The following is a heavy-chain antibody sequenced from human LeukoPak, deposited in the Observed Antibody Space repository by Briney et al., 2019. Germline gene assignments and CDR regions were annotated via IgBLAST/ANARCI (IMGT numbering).Heavy chain of an antibody. CDR1: GYTFTGYY. CDR2: SNPNSGDT. J-gene: IGHJ4*02. Sequence: ASVKVSCKASGYTFTGYYLHWVRQAPGQGLEWMGWSNPNSGDTNYAQKFQGRVTMTSDTSISTAYMELSRLRSDDTAVYYCASIKDIVVGGGPYYFDYWGQGTLVTVSS. D-gene: IGHD2-2*01. V-gene: IGHV1-2*02. CDR3: ASIKDIVVGGGPYYFDY.